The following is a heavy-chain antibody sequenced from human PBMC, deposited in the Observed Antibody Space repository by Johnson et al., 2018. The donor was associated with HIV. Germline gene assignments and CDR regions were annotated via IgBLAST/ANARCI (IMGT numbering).Heavy chain of an antibody. Sequence: QVQLVESGGGVVQPGRSLRLSCAASGFTFNSYAMHWVRHAPGKGLAWVAVISYDGSNKYYADSVKGRFTISRDNSKNTLYLQMNSLRAEDTAVYYCAKTYSGSNRDAFDIWGQGTMVTVSS. CDR1: GFTFNSYA. V-gene: IGHV3-30-3*02. D-gene: IGHD1-26*01. CDR3: AKTYSGSNRDAFDI. CDR2: ISYDGSNK. J-gene: IGHJ3*02.